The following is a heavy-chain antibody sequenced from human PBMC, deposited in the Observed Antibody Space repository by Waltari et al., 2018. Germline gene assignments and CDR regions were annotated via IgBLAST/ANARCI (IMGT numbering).Heavy chain of an antibody. J-gene: IGHJ3*02. D-gene: IGHD6-19*01. CDR1: GGSISSSSYY. CDR2: IYYSGST. CDR3: ARHSSGWYGGDAFDI. V-gene: IGHV4-39*01. Sequence: QLQLQESGPGLVKPSETLSLTCTVSGGSISSSSYYWGWIRQPPGKGLEWIGSIYYSGSTYYNPSLKSRVTISVETSKNQFSLKLSSVTAADTAVYYCARHSSGWYGGDAFDIWGQGTMVTVSS.